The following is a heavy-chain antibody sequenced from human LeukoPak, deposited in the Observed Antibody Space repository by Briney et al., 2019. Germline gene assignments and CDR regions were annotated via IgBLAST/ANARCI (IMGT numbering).Heavy chain of an antibody. CDR1: GFTVNNNY. V-gene: IGHV3-53*01. J-gene: IGHJ4*02. CDR3: ATIAAAGSFDY. D-gene: IGHD6-13*01. CDR2: IYSGGST. Sequence: GGSLRLSCAASGFTVNNNYMSWVRQAPGKGLEWVSVIYSGGSTYYADSVKGRFTISRDNSKNTLYLQMNSLRAEDTAVYYCATIAAAGSFDYWGQGTLVTVSS.